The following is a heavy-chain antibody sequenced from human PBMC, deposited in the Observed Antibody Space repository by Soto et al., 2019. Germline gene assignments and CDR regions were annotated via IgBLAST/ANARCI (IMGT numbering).Heavy chain of an antibody. CDR1: EFTVSSNY. CDR2: IDTAGRA. Sequence: EVQLVESGGGVIQPGGSLRVSCAASEFTVSSNYMTWVRQAPGKGLEWVSVIDTAGRANYAESVKGRFTNSRDNSKNTLYLKMNRLRVEDTAVYYCTRGATYYDFWSGHYTSYTYYGMDVWGQGTTVTVS. J-gene: IGHJ6*02. CDR3: TRGATYYDFWSGHYTSYTYYGMDV. D-gene: IGHD3-3*01. V-gene: IGHV3-53*01.